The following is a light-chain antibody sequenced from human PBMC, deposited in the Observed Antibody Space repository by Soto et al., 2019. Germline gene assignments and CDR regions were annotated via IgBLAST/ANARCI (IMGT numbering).Light chain of an antibody. V-gene: IGLV8-61*01. CDR2: STN. CDR3: VLYMGGGISV. Sequence: QTVVTQEPSFSVSPGGTVTLTCGLSSGSVSTNYYPSWYQQTPGQAPRTLIHSTNIRSSGVPDRFSGSILGNKAALTITGXXXXXXXXYYCVLYMGGGISVFGGGTQLTVL. CDR1: SGSVSTNYY. J-gene: IGLJ7*01.